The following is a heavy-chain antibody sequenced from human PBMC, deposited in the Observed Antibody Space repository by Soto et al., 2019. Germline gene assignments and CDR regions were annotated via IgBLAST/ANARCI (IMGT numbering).Heavy chain of an antibody. D-gene: IGHD1-1*01. CDR1: GFTFSRNA. J-gene: IGHJ3*02. CDR2: IGSDVGNM. CDR3: ARGDPYTDTLRNDAFDI. Sequence: GGSLRLSCAASGFTFSRNAMHWARQAPGKGLEYVSGIGSDVGNMFYANSVKDRFTISRDNSKNTLYLQMGSLRTEDMAVYYCARGDPYTDTLRNDAFDIWGQGTMVTVSS. V-gene: IGHV3-64*01.